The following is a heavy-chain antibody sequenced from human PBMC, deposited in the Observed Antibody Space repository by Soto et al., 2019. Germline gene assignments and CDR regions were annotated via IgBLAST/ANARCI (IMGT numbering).Heavy chain of an antibody. CDR2: IYYSGST. Sequence: QLQLQESGPGLVKPSETLSLTCTVSGGSISSSSYYWGWIRQPPGKGLEWIGRIYYSGSTYYNPYLKRRDTLSVDTAKHQFPLKLSSMTAADTAVYCWARRGATWAVVGATMSVDRWGRGTLLTLSS. CDR1: GGSISSSSYY. V-gene: IGHV4-39*01. D-gene: IGHD1-26*01. CDR3: ARRGATWAVVGATMSVDR. J-gene: IGHJ2*01.